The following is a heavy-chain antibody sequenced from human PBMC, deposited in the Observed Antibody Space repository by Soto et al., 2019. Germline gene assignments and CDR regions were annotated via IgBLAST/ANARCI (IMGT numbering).Heavy chain of an antibody. D-gene: IGHD1-7*01. CDR2: IIPILGIA. CDR1: GGTFSSYT. J-gene: IGHJ6*02. V-gene: IGHV1-69*08. Sequence: QVQLVQSGAEVKKPGSSVKVSCKASGGTFSSYTISWVRQAPGQGLEWMGRIIPILGIANYAQKFQGRVTITPDKPTSADYVELSILRSEDTAVYYCARDVPGTYYYYGMDVWGQGTTVTVSS. CDR3: ARDVPGTYYYYGMDV.